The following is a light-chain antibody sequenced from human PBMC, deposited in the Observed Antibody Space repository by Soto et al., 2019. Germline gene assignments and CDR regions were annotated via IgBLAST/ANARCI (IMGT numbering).Light chain of an antibody. J-gene: IGLJ1*01. CDR1: SSDVGSYNL. CDR3: SSYTTSNTRQIV. V-gene: IGLV2-14*02. CDR2: EGS. Sequence: TQPPSVSGSSSRSSTNPCTGTSSDVGSYNLVSWYQQHPGKAPKLMIYEGSKRPSGVSNRFSGSKSGNTASLTISGLQAEDEADYYCSSYTTSNTRQIVFGTGTKVTVL.